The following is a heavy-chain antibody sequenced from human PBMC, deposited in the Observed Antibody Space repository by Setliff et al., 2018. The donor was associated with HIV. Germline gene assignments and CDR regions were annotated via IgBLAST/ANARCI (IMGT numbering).Heavy chain of an antibody. CDR2: IYPADSDT. V-gene: IGHV5-51*01. J-gene: IGHJ3*02. Sequence: GESLKISCQGLGNMFTNNWIAWVRQMPGKGLEWMGIIYPADSDTTYNPSFQGQVTISADKSISTAYLQWSTLKASDTAMYYCAREMRTIEGGALDIWGQGTLVTVSS. D-gene: IGHD1-1*01. CDR3: AREMRTIEGGALDI. CDR1: GNMFTNNW.